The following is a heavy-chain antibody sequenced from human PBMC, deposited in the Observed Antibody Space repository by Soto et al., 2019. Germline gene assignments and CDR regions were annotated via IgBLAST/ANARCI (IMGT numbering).Heavy chain of an antibody. V-gene: IGHV1-18*01. J-gene: IGHJ4*02. CDR3: AGDSPPPRE. CDR2: ISAYNGNT. CDR1: GYTFASYA. Sequence: QVKLVQSGAEVKKPGASVKVSCKASGYTFASYAISWVRQAPGQGLEWMGWISAYNGNTNYAHKLQGRVTMTTDTSTSDAYMELRSVRSDDTAVYYCAGDSPPPREWGQGTLVTVSS.